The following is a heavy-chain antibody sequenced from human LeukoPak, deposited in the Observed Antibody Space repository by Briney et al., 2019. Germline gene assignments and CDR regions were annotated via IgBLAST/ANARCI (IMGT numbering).Heavy chain of an antibody. CDR1: GGSISSSSYY. CDR2: IYYSGST. V-gene: IGHV4-39*07. CDR3: ARVGGSTSY. D-gene: IGHD2-15*01. J-gene: IGHJ4*02. Sequence: PSETLSLTCTVSGGSISSSSYYWGWIRQPPGKGLEWIGSIYYSGSTYYNPSLKSRVTMSVDTSKNQFSLKLSSVTAADTAVYYCARVGGSTSYWGQGTLVTVSS.